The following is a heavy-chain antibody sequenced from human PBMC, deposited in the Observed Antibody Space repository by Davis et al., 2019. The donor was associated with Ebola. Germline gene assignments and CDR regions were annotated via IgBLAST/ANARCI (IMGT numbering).Heavy chain of an antibody. Sequence: GESLKISCAASGFTFSSYSMNWVRQAPGKGLEWVSSISSSSSYIYYADSVKGRFTISRDNAKNSLYLQMNSLRAEDTAVYYCARAVAGTFYYYYYVMDVWGQGTTVTVSS. CDR2: ISSSSSYI. J-gene: IGHJ6*02. CDR1: GFTFSSYS. V-gene: IGHV3-21*01. CDR3: ARAVAGTFYYYYYVMDV. D-gene: IGHD6-19*01.